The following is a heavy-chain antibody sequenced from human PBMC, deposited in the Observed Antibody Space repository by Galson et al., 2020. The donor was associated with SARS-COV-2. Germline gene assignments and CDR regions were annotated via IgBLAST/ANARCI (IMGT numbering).Heavy chain of an antibody. CDR2: ISTSSSYT. J-gene: IGHJ6*02. CDR1: GFPFSTYS. V-gene: IGHV3-21*01. CDR3: ARSEGVRGDNYGLIYCGRDD. D-gene: IGHD2-21*02. Sequence: NSGGSLRLSCAASGFPFSTYSMNWVRLAPGKGLEWVSAISTSSSYTYYADSVKGRFSISRDNPRNSLYLQMNSLRAEDTAVYYCARSEGVRGDNYGLIYCGRDDWGQGTTVTVSS.